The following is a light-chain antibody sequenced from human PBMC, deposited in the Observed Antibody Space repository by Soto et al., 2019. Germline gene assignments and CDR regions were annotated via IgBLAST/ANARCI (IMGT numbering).Light chain of an antibody. CDR3: SSYTSSSTWV. CDR2: DVT. Sequence: QSALTQPASVSGSPGQSITISYTGTSSDIGGYNYVSWYQQHPAKAPKLIIYDVTNRPSGVSNRFSGSKSAYTASLTISGLQAEDEADYYCSSYTSSSTWVFGGGTKLTVL. V-gene: IGLV2-14*03. J-gene: IGLJ2*01. CDR1: SSDIGGYNY.